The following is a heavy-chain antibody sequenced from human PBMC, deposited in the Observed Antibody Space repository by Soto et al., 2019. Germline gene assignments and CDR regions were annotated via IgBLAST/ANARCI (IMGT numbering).Heavy chain of an antibody. D-gene: IGHD5-18*01. Sequence: ASVKVSCKASGYTFTSYGISWVRQAPGQGLEWMGWISAYNGNTNYAQKLQGRVTMTTDTSTSTAYMELSSLRSEDTAVYYCARGGVDTAMVDAFDIWGQGTMVTVSS. CDR2: ISAYNGNT. CDR1: GYTFTSYG. CDR3: ARGGVDTAMVDAFDI. J-gene: IGHJ3*02. V-gene: IGHV1-18*04.